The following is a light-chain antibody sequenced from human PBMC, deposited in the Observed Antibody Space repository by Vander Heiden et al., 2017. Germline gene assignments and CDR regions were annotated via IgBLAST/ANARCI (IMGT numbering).Light chain of an antibody. Sequence: QSALTQPASVSGSPRQSITLACTGTSSAVGSYNLVASYQSHPGKAPKHMIYEVRRRPSGLSNRFAASKSGTTASTTISGHQAEDEAYYYCFSYASSSTLVFGTGTKLTVL. CDR2: EVR. J-gene: IGLJ1*01. CDR3: FSYASSSTLV. V-gene: IGLV2-23*02. CDR1: SSAVGSYNL.